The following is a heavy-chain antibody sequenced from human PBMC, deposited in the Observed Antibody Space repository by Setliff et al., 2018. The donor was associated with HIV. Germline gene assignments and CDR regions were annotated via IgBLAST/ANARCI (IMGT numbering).Heavy chain of an antibody. CDR2: IYYSGTT. CDR1: GGSISSDAYY. CDR3: ARIFGDQGYYYGMDV. V-gene: IGHV4-39*07. Sequence: SETLSLTCTVSGGSISSDAYYWGWIRQPPGKGLEWIGTIYYSGTTYYNPSLMSRVTISVDTSKSQFSLKLSSVIAADTAVYYCARIFGDQGYYYGMDVWGQGTTVTVSS. J-gene: IGHJ6*02. D-gene: IGHD3-3*01.